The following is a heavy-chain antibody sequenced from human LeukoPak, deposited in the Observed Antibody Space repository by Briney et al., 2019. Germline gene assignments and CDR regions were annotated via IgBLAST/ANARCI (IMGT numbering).Heavy chain of an antibody. V-gene: IGHV3-30*18. CDR2: ISYDGSNK. CDR1: GFTFSNYG. CDR3: AKDKIVGSTGWYYFDY. J-gene: IGHJ4*02. Sequence: GGSLRLSCAASGFTFSNYGMHWVRQAPGKGLEWVAVISYDGSNKYYADSLKGRFTISRDNSKNTLYLQMNSLRAEDTAVYYCAKDKIVGSTGWYYFDYWGQGTLVAVSS. D-gene: IGHD6-19*01.